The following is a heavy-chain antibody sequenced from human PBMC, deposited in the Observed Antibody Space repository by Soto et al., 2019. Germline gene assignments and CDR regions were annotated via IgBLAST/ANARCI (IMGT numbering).Heavy chain of an antibody. V-gene: IGHV2-5*02. D-gene: IGHD6-19*01. Sequence: LEWLALIYWDDDKRYSPSLKSRLTITKDTSKNQVVLTMTNMDPVDTATYYCAHSGQEWLVLSDAFDIWGQGTMVTVSS. J-gene: IGHJ3*02. CDR3: AHSGQEWLVLSDAFDI. CDR2: IYWDDDK.